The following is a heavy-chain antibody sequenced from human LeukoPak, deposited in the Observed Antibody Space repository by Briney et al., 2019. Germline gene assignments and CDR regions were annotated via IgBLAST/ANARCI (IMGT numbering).Heavy chain of an antibody. CDR3: ARTSDSGDFDY. D-gene: IGHD3-22*01. CDR2: IYYSGST. Sequence: SETLSLTCTVSGGSISSYYWSWIRQPPGKGLEWIGYIYYSGSTNYNPSLKGRVTISVDKSKNQFSLKLSSVTAADTAVYYCARTSDSGDFDYWGQGTLVTVSS. CDR1: GGSISSYY. V-gene: IGHV4-59*12. J-gene: IGHJ4*02.